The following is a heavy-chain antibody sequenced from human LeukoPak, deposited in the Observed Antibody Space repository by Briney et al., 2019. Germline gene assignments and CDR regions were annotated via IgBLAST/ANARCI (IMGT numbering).Heavy chain of an antibody. J-gene: IGHJ4*02. CDR3: ARASRRRFGSGSYSYFDY. D-gene: IGHD3-10*01. Sequence: GGSLRLSCAASGFTFEDYGMSWVRQAPGKGLEWVSVIYSGGSTYYADSVKGRFTISRDNSKNTLYLQMNSLRAEDTAVYYCARASRRRFGSGSYSYFDYWGQGTLVTVSS. CDR2: IYSGGST. CDR1: GFTFEDYG. V-gene: IGHV3-53*01.